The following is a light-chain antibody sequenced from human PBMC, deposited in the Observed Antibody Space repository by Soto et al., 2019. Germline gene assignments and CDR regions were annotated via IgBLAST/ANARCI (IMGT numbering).Light chain of an antibody. J-gene: IGKJ3*01. Sequence: EIMMTQSPGTLSVSPGEGATVSCTASQSVNLNLACYQQKPGQPPRLLLYGASTRATGIPVRFRGSGSGTTFTHTQSPLQSEAPADHYCHQYTSGPRDTFGPPTNVDIK. CDR1: QSVNLN. CDR2: GAS. V-gene: IGKV3-15*01. CDR3: HQYTSGPRDT.